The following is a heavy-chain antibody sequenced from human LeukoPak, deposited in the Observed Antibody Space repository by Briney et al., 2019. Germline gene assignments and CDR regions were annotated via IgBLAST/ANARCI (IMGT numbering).Heavy chain of an antibody. V-gene: IGHV1-69*01. CDR3: ARDAPYSGSYYASSY. Sequence: MGXIIPIFGTANYAQKFQGRVTITADESTSTAYMELSSLRSEDTAVYYCARDAPYSGSYYASSYWGQGTLVTVSS. J-gene: IGHJ4*02. CDR2: IIPIFGTA. D-gene: IGHD1-26*01.